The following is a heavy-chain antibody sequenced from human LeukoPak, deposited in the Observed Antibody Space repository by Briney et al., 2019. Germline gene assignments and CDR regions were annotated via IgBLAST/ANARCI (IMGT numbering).Heavy chain of an antibody. CDR2: IYYSGST. V-gene: IGHV4-30-4*01. Sequence: SQTLSLTCTVSGGSISSGDYYWSWIRQPPGKGLEWIGYIYYSGSTYYNPSLKSRVTISVDTSKNQFSLKLSSVTAADTAVYYCARVGDISVPAVKDCYFDYWGQGTLVTVSS. J-gene: IGHJ4*02. D-gene: IGHD2-2*01. CDR3: ARVGDISVPAVKDCYFDY. CDR1: GGSISSGDYY.